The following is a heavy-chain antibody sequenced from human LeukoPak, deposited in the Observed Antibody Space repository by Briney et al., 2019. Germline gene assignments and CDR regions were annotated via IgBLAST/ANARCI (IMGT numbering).Heavy chain of an antibody. Sequence: KPSETLSLTCTVSGGSISSGSYYWSWIRQPAGKGLEWIGRIYTSGSTNYNPSLKSRVTISVDTSKNQFSLKLSSVTAADTAVYYCARDPVVRGSDYYMDVWGKGTTVTVSS. J-gene: IGHJ6*03. CDR2: IYTSGST. CDR3: ARDPVVRGSDYYMDV. V-gene: IGHV4-61*02. D-gene: IGHD3-10*01. CDR1: GGSISSGSYY.